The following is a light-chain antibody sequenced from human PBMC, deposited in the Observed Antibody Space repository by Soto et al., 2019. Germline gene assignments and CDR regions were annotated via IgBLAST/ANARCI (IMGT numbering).Light chain of an antibody. CDR3: QQYDSSPIT. Sequence: EIVLTQSPGTLSLSPGESATLSCRASQSVSSSYLAWYQQKPGQAPRLLIYGASSRATGIPDRFSGSGSGTDFTLTISRLAPEDFAVYYCQQYDSSPITFGQGTRLEIK. CDR1: QSVSSSY. V-gene: IGKV3-20*01. CDR2: GAS. J-gene: IGKJ5*01.